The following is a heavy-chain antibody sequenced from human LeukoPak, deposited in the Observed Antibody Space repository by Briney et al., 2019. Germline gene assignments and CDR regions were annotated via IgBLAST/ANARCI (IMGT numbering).Heavy chain of an antibody. D-gene: IGHD6-6*01. CDR1: GGSFSGYY. CDR2: INHSGST. V-gene: IGHV4-34*01. J-gene: IGHJ4*02. CDR3: ARGGVGIAARRFDY. Sequence: SETLSLTCAVYGGSFSGYYWSWIRQPPGKGLEWIGEINHSGSTNYNPSPKSRVTISVDTSKNQFSLKLSSVTAADTAVYYCARGGVGIAARRFDYWGQGTLVTVSS.